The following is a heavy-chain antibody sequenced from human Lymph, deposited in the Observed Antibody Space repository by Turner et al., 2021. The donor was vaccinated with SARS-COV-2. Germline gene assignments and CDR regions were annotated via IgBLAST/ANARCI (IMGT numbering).Heavy chain of an antibody. Sequence: QVQRVQSGAEVKKPGSSVKVSCKASGGTFSSYAISWVRQAPGQGLEWMGGIIPIFGTGNYAQKFQGRVTITADESTSTAYMELSSLRSDDTAVYYCARDTAVAGTLGAFDIWGQGTMVTVSS. CDR2: IIPIFGTG. CDR3: ARDTAVAGTLGAFDI. J-gene: IGHJ3*02. D-gene: IGHD6-19*01. CDR1: GGTFSSYA. V-gene: IGHV1-69*01.